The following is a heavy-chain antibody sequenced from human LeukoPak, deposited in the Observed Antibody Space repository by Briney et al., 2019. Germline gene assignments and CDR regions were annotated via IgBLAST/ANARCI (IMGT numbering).Heavy chain of an antibody. CDR1: GGSISSYY. J-gene: IGHJ4*02. Sequence: SETLSLTCTVSGGSISSYYWSWIRQPPGKGLEWIGYIYYSGSTNYNPSLKSRVTISVDTSKNQFSLKLSSVTAADTAVYYCARQKWLRQKTFDYWGQGTLVTVSS. CDR3: ARQKWLRQKTFDY. V-gene: IGHV4-59*08. D-gene: IGHD5-12*01. CDR2: IYYSGST.